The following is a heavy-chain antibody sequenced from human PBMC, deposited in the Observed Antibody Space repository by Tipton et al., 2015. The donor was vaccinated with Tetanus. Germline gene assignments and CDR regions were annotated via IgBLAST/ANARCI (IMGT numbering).Heavy chain of an antibody. J-gene: IGHJ2*01. CDR3: ARHKRWLHERYFDL. V-gene: IGHV5-51*01. CDR2: IYPGDPDA. D-gene: IGHD5-24*01. Sequence: QLVQSGAEVKKSGESLKISCKGSGYDFSTYWLGWVRQMPGKGLEWMGVIYPGDPDARYSPSFQGQATISADKSISTAYLQWSSLKASDTAMYYCARHKRWLHERYFDLWGRGTLVTVSS. CDR1: GYDFSTYW.